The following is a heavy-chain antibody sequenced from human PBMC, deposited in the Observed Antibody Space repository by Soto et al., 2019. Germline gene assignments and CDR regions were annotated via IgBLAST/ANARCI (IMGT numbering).Heavy chain of an antibody. J-gene: IGHJ3*01. CDR3: ARGNALDV. V-gene: IGHV6-1*01. Sequence: PSQTLSLTCAISGVSVSSDITSWNWIRQSTSRGLEWLGRTYYRSKWFHDYAASVKSRITINPDTSKNKFSLELNSMTPEDTAVYYCARGNALDVWGQGTVVTVSS. CDR2: TYYRSKWFH. CDR1: GVSVSSDITS. D-gene: IGHD3-10*01.